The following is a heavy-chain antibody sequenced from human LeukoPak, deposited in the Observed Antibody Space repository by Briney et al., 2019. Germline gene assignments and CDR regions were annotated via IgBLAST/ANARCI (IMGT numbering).Heavy chain of an antibody. D-gene: IGHD2-2*01. CDR3: AKQSQDCSSTSCYETNYDY. J-gene: IGHJ4*02. V-gene: IGHV1-2*02. Sequence: ASVKVSCKTSGYTFTDYYMHWVRQAPGQGLEWMGWINPNSGGTNYAQKFQGRVTMTRDTSISTAYMELSRLRSDDTAVYYCAKQSQDCSSTSCYETNYDYWGQGTLVTVSS. CDR2: INPNSGGT. CDR1: GYTFTDYY.